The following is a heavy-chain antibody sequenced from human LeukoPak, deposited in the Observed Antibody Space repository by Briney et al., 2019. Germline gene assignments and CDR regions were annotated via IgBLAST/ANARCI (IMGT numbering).Heavy chain of an antibody. CDR2: INHSGST. V-gene: IGHV4-34*01. CDR1: GGSFSGYY. CDR3: ARGFRGYSYGQVYYFDY. D-gene: IGHD5-18*01. Sequence: PSETLSLTCAVYGGSFSGYYWSWIRQPPGKGLEWIGEINHSGSTNYNPSLKSRVTISVDTSKNQFSLKLSSVTAADTAVYYCARGFRGYSYGQVYYFDYWGQGTLVTVSS. J-gene: IGHJ4*02.